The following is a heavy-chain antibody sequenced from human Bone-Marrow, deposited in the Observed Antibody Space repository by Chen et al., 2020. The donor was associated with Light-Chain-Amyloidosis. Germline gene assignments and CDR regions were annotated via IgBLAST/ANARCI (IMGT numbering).Heavy chain of an antibody. V-gene: IGHV3-7*05. CDR2: INPAGNSI. Sequence: EVQLVESGGGLVQPGGSLRLSCAASGFTFSNFYMTWVRQAPGRGREWVTTINPAGNSINYLDSVRGRFTVSRDNAKNSLYLQMNSLTAEDTALYYCARDPAYSAFDIWDQGAMVTVSS. CDR3: ARDPAYSAFDI. CDR1: GFTFSNFY. J-gene: IGHJ3*02. D-gene: IGHD4-4*01.